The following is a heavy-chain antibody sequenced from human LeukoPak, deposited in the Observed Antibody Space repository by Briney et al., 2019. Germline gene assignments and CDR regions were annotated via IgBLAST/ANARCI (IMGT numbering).Heavy chain of an antibody. CDR2: IFYSGGS. Sequence: SGTLSLTCAVSGGSISSYYWTWIRQPPGKGLEWIGYIFYSGGSNYNPSLKSRVTISVDTSKNHFSLKLSSVTAADTAVYYCARLGSTFDIWGQGTMVTVSS. V-gene: IGHV4-59*08. CDR1: GGSISSYY. J-gene: IGHJ3*02. D-gene: IGHD2-2*01. CDR3: ARLGSTFDI.